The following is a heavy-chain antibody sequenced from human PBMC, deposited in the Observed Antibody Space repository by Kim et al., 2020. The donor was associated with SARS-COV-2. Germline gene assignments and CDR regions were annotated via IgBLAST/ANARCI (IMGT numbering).Heavy chain of an antibody. Sequence: SETLSLTCTVSGVSIGSYYWSWIRQPPGKGLEWIGYIYYSGSTNYNPSLKSRVTISIDTSKNQFSLKLSSVTAADTAVYYCARRYCSGGSCYADYWGQGTLVTVSS. J-gene: IGHJ4*02. CDR3: ARRYCSGGSCYADY. D-gene: IGHD2-15*01. CDR2: IYYSGST. CDR1: GVSIGSYY. V-gene: IGHV4-59*08.